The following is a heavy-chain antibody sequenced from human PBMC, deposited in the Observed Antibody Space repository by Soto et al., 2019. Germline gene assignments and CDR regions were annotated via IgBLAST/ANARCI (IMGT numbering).Heavy chain of an antibody. CDR1: GFTFINHA. CDR3: ARKVLGSTTRPDWWYFDL. J-gene: IGHJ2*01. Sequence: EVELLESGGGLVQPGGSLRLSCEGSGFTFINHAMNWVRQAPGKGLEWVSGISGGGDRTFDADSVKGRFTISRDNSKNTVNLQMNSLRADDTAVYYCARKVLGSTTRPDWWYFDLWGRGTQVTVSS. V-gene: IGHV3-23*01. CDR2: ISGGGDRT. D-gene: IGHD3-16*01.